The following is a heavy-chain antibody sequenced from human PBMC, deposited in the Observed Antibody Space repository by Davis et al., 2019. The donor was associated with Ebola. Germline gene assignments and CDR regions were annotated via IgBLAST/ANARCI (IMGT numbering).Heavy chain of an antibody. D-gene: IGHD2-15*01. CDR2: IRYDGSVT. Sequence: GESLKISCAASGFTFSNYGMHWVRQAPGKGLEWVTFIRYDGSVTYYGDSVKGRFTISRDNSKKMLYLQMNSLRPEDTAVYYCAKGTSVVPAPLDAFDIWGQGTMVTVSS. J-gene: IGHJ3*02. CDR1: GFTFSNYG. CDR3: AKGTSVVPAPLDAFDI. V-gene: IGHV3-30*02.